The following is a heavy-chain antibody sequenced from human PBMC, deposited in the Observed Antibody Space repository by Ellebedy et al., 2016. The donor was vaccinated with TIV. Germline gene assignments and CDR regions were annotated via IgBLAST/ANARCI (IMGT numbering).Heavy chain of an antibody. J-gene: IGHJ5*02. CDR2: IRSSSSYI. CDR3: ARSYGARTSGP. V-gene: IGHV3-21*01. D-gene: IGHD3-16*01. CDR1: GFTFSSYS. Sequence: GESLKISCAASGFTFSSYSMSWVRQAPGKGLEWVSSIRSSSSYIYYADSVKGRFTISRDNAKNSLYLQMNSLRVDDTAMYYCARSYGARTSGPWGQGTLVTVSS.